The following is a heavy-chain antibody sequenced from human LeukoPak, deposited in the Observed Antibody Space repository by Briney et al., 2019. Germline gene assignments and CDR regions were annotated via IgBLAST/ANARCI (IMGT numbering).Heavy chain of an antibody. D-gene: IGHD3-3*01. CDR3: ARADFWSGYPYSYYMDV. CDR2: MNPNSGNT. Sequence: ASVKVSCKASGYTSTSYDINWVRQAPGQGLEWMGWMNPNSGNTGYAQKFQGRVTITRNTSISTAYMELSSLRSEDTAVYYCARADFWSGYPYSYYMDVWGKGTTVTVSS. J-gene: IGHJ6*03. CDR1: GYTSTSYD. V-gene: IGHV1-8*03.